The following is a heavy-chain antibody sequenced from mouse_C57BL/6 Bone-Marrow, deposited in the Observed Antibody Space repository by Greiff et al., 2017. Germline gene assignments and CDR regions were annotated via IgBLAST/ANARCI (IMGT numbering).Heavy chain of an antibody. D-gene: IGHD2-5*01. CDR1: GYTFTSYW. CDR3: ARRGNSNHTRYYAMDY. Sequence: QVQLQQPGAELVKPGASVKMSCKASGYTFTSYWLTWVKQRPGQGLEWIGDIYPGSGSTNYNEKFKSKATLTVDTSSSTAYMQLSSLTSEDSAVYYCARRGNSNHTRYYAMDYWGQGTSVTVSS. V-gene: IGHV1-55*01. CDR2: IYPGSGST. J-gene: IGHJ4*01.